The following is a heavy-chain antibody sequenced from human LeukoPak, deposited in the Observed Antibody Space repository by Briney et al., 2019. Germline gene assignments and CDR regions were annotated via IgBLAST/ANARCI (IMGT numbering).Heavy chain of an antibody. CDR2: ISGDGGST. D-gene: IGHD6-19*01. CDR3: AKDLPTRQWLAEGLDY. J-gene: IGHJ4*02. V-gene: IGHV3-43*02. CDR1: GFTFDDYA. Sequence: PGGSLRLSXAASGFTFDDYAMHWVRQAPGKGLEWVSLISGDGGSTYYADSVKGRFTISRDNSKNSLYLQINSLRTEDTALYYCAKDLPTRQWLAEGLDYWGQGTLVTVSS.